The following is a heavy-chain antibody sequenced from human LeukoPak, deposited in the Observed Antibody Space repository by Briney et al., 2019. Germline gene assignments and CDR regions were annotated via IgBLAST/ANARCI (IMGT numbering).Heavy chain of an antibody. CDR1: GFTFSSYA. V-gene: IGHV3-23*01. J-gene: IGHJ4*02. CDR3: AKGYSGYDYYFDY. Sequence: GGSLRLSCAASGFTFSSYAMSWVRQAPGKGLAWVSAISGSGGSTYYADSVKGRFTISRDNSKNTLYLQMNSLRAEDTAVYYCAKGYSGYDYYFDYWGQGTLVTVSS. CDR2: ISGSGGST. D-gene: IGHD5-12*01.